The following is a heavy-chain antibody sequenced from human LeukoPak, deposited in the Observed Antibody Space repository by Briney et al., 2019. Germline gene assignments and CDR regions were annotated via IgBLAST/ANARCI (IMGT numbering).Heavy chain of an antibody. CDR3: AKVVAGNIDYYFDY. CDR2: ISSSSSTI. D-gene: IGHD2/OR15-2a*01. CDR1: GFTFRSYS. V-gene: IGHV3-48*01. J-gene: IGHJ4*02. Sequence: GGSLRLSCAASGFTFRSYSMNWVRQAPGKGLEWVSYISSSSSTIYYADSVKGRFTISRDNAKNTVYLQMRKLRVEHTAVYYCAKVVAGNIDYYFDYWGQGLLVAVSS.